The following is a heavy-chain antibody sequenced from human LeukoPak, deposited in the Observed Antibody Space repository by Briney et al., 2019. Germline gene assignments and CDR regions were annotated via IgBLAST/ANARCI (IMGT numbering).Heavy chain of an antibody. CDR3: ARGSGYYYGSGSSFDY. CDR1: GFTFSSYS. D-gene: IGHD3-10*01. V-gene: IGHV3-48*01. J-gene: IGHJ4*02. CDR2: ISSSSSTI. Sequence: GGSLRLSCAASGFTFSSYSMNWVRQAPGKGLEWVSYISSSSSTIYYADSVKGRFTISRDNAKNSLYLQMNSLRAEDTAVYYCARGSGYYYGSGSSFDYWGQGTLVTVSS.